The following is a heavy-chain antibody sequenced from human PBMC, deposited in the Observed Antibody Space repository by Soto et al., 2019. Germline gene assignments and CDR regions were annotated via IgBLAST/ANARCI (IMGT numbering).Heavy chain of an antibody. Sequence: QVQLVQSGAEVKKPGSSVKVSCKASGGTFSSYAISWVRQAPGQGLEWMGGIIPIFGTANYAQKFQGRVTITADKSTSTAYMELSSLRSEDTAVYYCARDAYYYDSIGYYRWGDWFDPWGQGTLVTVSS. CDR2: IIPIFGTA. CDR1: GGTFSSYA. CDR3: ARDAYYYDSIGYYRWGDWFDP. J-gene: IGHJ5*02. V-gene: IGHV1-69*06. D-gene: IGHD3-22*01.